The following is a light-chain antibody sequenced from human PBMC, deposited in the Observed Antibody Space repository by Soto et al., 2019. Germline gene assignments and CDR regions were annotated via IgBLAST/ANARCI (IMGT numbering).Light chain of an antibody. V-gene: IGKV3-15*01. Sequence: IVMTQSLATLSVPPGDRATLSCRASESVRSDLAWYQQKPGQAPRLLSYGGSIRAADVPARFSGSGSGTDFTLTICTLQSEDFAVYYCQQYNDWPTITFGQVTRLEIK. CDR3: QQYNDWPTIT. CDR2: GGS. J-gene: IGKJ5*01. CDR1: ESVRSD.